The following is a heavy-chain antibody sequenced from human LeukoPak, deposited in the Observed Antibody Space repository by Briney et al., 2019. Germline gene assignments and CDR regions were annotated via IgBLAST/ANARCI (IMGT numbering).Heavy chain of an antibody. D-gene: IGHD2-15*01. J-gene: IGHJ3*02. V-gene: IGHV5-51*01. CDR1: GYSFTNYW. CDR2: IYPGDSDT. CDR3: ARLHCSGGSCCSIDHALDI. Sequence: GESLKISCKGSGYSFTNYWIGWVRQMPGKGLEWMGIIYPGDSDTRYSPSFQGQVTMSADKSISTAYLQRNSLKASDTAIYYCARLHCSGGSCCSIDHALDIWGQGTMVTVSS.